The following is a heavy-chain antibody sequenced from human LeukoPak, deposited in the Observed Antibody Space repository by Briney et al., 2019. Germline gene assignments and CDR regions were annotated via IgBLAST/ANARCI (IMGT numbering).Heavy chain of an antibody. J-gene: IGHJ4*02. CDR1: GGSISSYY. V-gene: IGHV4-59*08. CDR3: ARHGSIWTFDY. D-gene: IGHD6-13*01. Sequence: PSEPLSLTCTVPGGSISSYYWSWIRQPPERGLEWIGYIYYSGNTIYNPSLKSRVTISIDTSKNQFSLKLTSVTAADTAVYYCARHGSIWTFDYWGQGTLVTVSS. CDR2: IYYSGNT.